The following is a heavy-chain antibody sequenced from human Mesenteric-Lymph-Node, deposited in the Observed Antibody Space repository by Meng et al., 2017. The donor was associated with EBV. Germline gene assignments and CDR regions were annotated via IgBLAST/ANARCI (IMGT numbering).Heavy chain of an antibody. CDR1: GFIYSRYG. CDR2: ITTSNYI. V-gene: IGHV3-21*01. D-gene: IGHD3-16*01. CDR3: ARALGDSTGY. Sequence: EVQLVESGXXLVKPGASLGLSCVASGFIYSRYGMRWVRQAPVRGLEWVSYITTSNYIYQAASVKGRFTISRDNAKNSLYLQMNDLRPEDTAVYYCARALGDSTGYWGRGTLGTVSS. J-gene: IGHJ4*02.